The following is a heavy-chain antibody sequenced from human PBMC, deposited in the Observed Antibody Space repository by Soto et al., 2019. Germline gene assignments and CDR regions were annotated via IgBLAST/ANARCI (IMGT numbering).Heavy chain of an antibody. D-gene: IGHD3-22*01. Sequence: QVQLVQSGAEVKKPGASVKVSCKASGYTFTSYGISWVRQAPGQGLEWMGWISAYNHNTNYAQKLQGRVTMTTDTXTXXAYMELRSLRSDDTAVYYCARSRDSSGYYYWYFDLWGRGTLVTVSS. CDR3: ARSRDSSGYYYWYFDL. J-gene: IGHJ2*01. CDR2: ISAYNHNT. V-gene: IGHV1-18*01. CDR1: GYTFTSYG.